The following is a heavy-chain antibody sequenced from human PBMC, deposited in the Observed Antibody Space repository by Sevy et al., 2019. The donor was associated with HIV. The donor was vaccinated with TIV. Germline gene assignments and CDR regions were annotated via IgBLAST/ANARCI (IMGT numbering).Heavy chain of an antibody. D-gene: IGHD6-19*01. V-gene: IGHV3-73*01. CDR3: TSGIAVVGTVYFDY. CDR2: IRNQANNYAT. CDR1: GFTFSGSA. J-gene: IGHJ4*02. Sequence: GGSLRLSCAASGFTFSGSAMDWVRHTSGKGLEWLGRIRNQANNYATTYAASVKGRFVISRDDSKNTAYLHMNNLKTEDTAVYCCTSGIAVVGTVYFDYWGRGTLVTVSS.